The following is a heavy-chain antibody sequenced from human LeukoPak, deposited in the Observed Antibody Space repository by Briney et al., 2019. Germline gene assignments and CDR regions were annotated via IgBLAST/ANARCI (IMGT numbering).Heavy chain of an antibody. CDR2: VSGSSSST. Sequence: GGSLRLTCAASGFTFSSYAMSWVRQAPGKGLEWVSAVSGSSSSTYYADSVKGRLTISRDNSKSTLYLQMNSLRAEDTAVYYCAKVYDSSGYYRPSDYWGQGTLVTVSS. CDR3: AKVYDSSGYYRPSDY. D-gene: IGHD3-22*01. J-gene: IGHJ4*02. CDR1: GFTFSSYA. V-gene: IGHV3-23*01.